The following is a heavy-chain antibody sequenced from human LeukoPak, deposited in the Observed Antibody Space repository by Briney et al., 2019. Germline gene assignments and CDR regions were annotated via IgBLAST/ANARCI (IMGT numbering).Heavy chain of an antibody. Sequence: GASVKVSCKASGGTFSSYAISWVRQAPGQGLEWMGGIIPIFGTANYAQKFQGRVTITADESTSTAYMELSSLRSEDTAVYYCARDRYYDSSGYYDDGDAFDIWGQGTMVTVSS. CDR1: GGTFSSYA. V-gene: IGHV1-69*13. D-gene: IGHD3-22*01. J-gene: IGHJ3*02. CDR3: ARDRYYDSSGYYDDGDAFDI. CDR2: IIPIFGTA.